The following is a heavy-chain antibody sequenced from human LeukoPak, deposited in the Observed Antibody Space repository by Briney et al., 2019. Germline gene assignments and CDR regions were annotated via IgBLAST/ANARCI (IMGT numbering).Heavy chain of an antibody. Sequence: SETLSLTCAVSGGSISSSNWWNWARQTPEKGLEWIGEIHHKWGTNYNPSLKSRLTISVDKSKNQVSLRLSSVAAADTALYYCARAQEGCSRASCYLEPWGQGTLVTVSS. V-gene: IGHV4-4*02. CDR2: IHHKWGT. CDR3: ARAQEGCSRASCYLEP. J-gene: IGHJ5*02. D-gene: IGHD2-2*01. CDR1: GGSISSSNW.